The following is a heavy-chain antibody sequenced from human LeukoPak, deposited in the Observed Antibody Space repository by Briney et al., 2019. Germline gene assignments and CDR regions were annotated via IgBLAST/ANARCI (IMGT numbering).Heavy chain of an antibody. D-gene: IGHD2-15*01. Sequence: PSETLSLTCTVSAGSISNYYWSWIRQPPGKGLEWIGYIYYSGSTNYNPSLKSRVTISVDTSKNQFSLKLSSVTAADTAVYYCARSVEGYCSGGSCYSYYYYMDVWGKGTTVTVSS. CDR3: ARSVEGYCSGGSCYSYYYYMDV. CDR1: AGSISNYY. J-gene: IGHJ6*03. V-gene: IGHV4-59*01. CDR2: IYYSGST.